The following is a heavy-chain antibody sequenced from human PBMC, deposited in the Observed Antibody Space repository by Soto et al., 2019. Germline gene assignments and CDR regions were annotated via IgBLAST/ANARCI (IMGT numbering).Heavy chain of an antibody. CDR1: GGSISSSSYY. V-gene: IGHV4-39*01. CDR2: IYYSGST. CDR3: ARHVRGRIQLWPTDFDY. Sequence: SETLSLTCTVSGGSISSSSYYWGWIRQPPGKGLEWIGSIYYSGSTYYNPSLKSRVTISVDTSKNQFSLKLSSVTAADTAVYYCARHVRGRIQLWPTDFDYWGQGTLVTVSS. J-gene: IGHJ4*02. D-gene: IGHD5-18*01.